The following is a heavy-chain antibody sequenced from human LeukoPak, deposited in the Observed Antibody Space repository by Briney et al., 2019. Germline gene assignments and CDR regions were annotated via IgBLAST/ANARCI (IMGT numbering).Heavy chain of an antibody. CDR1: GYSFTNYY. V-gene: IGHV1-46*01. J-gene: IGHJ4*02. D-gene: IGHD2-21*01. CDR2: INPSGGST. CDR3: ATYFGGNSAYFNY. Sequence: ASVNVSCTASGYSFTNYYIDVGSQAPGQGLEWMGIINPSGGSTSYPQKFQGRVTMTRATSTTTVYMELSSLRSELSAVYYCATYFGGNSAYFNYWGQGTLVAVSS.